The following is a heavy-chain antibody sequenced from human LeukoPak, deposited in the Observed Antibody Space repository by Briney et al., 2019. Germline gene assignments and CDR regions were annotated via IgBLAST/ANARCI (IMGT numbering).Heavy chain of an antibody. CDR1: GFTFSSYW. D-gene: IGHD3-22*01. V-gene: IGHV3-7*01. CDR2: IKQDGSEK. J-gene: IGHJ4*02. CDR3: ARTPNYYDSSGYFYEPYSFDY. Sequence: GGSLRLSCAASGFTFSSYWMSWVRQAPGKGLEWVANIKQDGSEKYYVDSVKGRFTISRDSAKNSLYLQMNSLRAEDTAVYYCARTPNYYDSSGYFYEPYSFDYWGQGTLVTVSS.